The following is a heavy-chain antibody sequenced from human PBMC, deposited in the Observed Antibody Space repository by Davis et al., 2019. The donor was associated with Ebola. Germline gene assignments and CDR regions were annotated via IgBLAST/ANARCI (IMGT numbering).Heavy chain of an antibody. D-gene: IGHD6-6*01. CDR2: IDWDDDK. CDR1: GFSLTPSGMC. CDR3: ARMRKGSSSWRGLYYFDY. Sequence: SGPTLVKPTQTLTLTCTFSGFSLTPSGMCVSWIRQPPGKALEWLVRIDWDDDKFYSTSLKTRLTISKDTSKNQVVLTMINMDPADTATYYCARMRKGSSSWRGLYYFDYWGQGILVTVSS. J-gene: IGHJ4*02. V-gene: IGHV2-70*17.